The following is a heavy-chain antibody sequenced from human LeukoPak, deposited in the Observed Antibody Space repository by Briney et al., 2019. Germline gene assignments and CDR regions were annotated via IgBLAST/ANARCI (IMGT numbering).Heavy chain of an antibody. CDR1: GYSISSGYY. V-gene: IGHV4-38-2*01. D-gene: IGHD2-8*01. CDR2: IYHSGST. CDR3: ARHQGKAGVYCTNGVCYLYAFGI. Sequence: PSETLPLTCAVSGYSISSGYYWGWIRQPPGKGLEWIGSIYHSGSTYYNPSLKSRVTISVDTSKNRFSLKLSSVTAADTAVYYCARHQGKAGVYCTNGVCYLYAFGIWGQGTMVTVSS. J-gene: IGHJ3*02.